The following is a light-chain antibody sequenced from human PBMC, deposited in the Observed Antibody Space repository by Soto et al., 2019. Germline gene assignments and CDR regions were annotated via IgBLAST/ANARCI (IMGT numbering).Light chain of an antibody. J-gene: IGKJ1*01. CDR2: KAS. CDR3: QQYDNYSWT. CDR1: QSISSW. Sequence: DIQMTQSPSTLSASVGDRVIITCRASQSISSWLAWYQQKPGKAPNLLIYKASALKSGVPSRFSGSGSGTEFTLTIISLQPDDFATYYCQQYDNYSWTFGQGTKVEIK. V-gene: IGKV1-5*03.